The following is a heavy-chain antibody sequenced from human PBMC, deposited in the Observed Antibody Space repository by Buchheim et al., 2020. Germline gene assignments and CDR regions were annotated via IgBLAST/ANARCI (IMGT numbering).Heavy chain of an antibody. D-gene: IGHD3-22*01. Sequence: QVQLQQWGAGLLKPSETLSLTCAVYGGSFSGYYWSWIRQPPGKGLEWIGDINHSGSTKYNSSLKSRVTISVDTSKNQFSLMLSSATAADTAVYYCARGPHPITVIVVVTYFDYWGQGTL. CDR3: ARGPHPITVIVVVTYFDY. CDR2: INHSGST. V-gene: IGHV4-34*01. J-gene: IGHJ4*02. CDR1: GGSFSGYY.